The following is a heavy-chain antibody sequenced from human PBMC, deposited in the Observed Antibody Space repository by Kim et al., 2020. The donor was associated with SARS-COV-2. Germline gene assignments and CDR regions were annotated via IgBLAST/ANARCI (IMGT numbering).Heavy chain of an antibody. CDR3: VLLDGITPIVVPSEHSFDM. D-gene: IGHD1-20*01. V-gene: IGHV3-74*01. CDR1: GFTFSNYW. J-gene: IGHJ3*02. CDR2: ISPDGSST. Sequence: GGSLRLSCEAPGFTFSNYWMNWVRQAPGKGLVWVSRISPDGSSTAYAGSVQGRFTTSRDNARNMLFLQMNSLRAEDTAVYYCVLLDGITPIVVPSEHSFDMWGQGTMVTVSS.